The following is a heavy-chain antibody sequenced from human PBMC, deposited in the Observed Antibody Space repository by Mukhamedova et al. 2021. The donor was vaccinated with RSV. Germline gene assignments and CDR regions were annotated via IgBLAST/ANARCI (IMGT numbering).Heavy chain of an antibody. CDR2: GEK. D-gene: IGHD2-2*01. CDR3: ARLGYCSSTSCRNWFDP. Sequence: GEKSYSTSLKSRLTISKDTSKSQVVLTMTNMDPVDTATYYCARLGYCSSTSCRNWFDPWGQGTLVIVSS. V-gene: IGHV2-26*01. J-gene: IGHJ5*02.